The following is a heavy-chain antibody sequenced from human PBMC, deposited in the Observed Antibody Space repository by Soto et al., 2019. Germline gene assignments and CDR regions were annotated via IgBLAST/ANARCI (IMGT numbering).Heavy chain of an antibody. CDR1: GGTFSSYA. V-gene: IGHV1-69*05. Sequence: SVKVSCKASGGTFSSYAISWVRQAPGQGLECMGGIIPIFGTANYAQKFQGRVTITTXXXXSXXXMXLXXLRXEXTAVYYCARDSGSLGPDAFDIWGQGTMVTVSS. D-gene: IGHD3-16*02. CDR2: IIPIFGTA. J-gene: IGHJ3*02. CDR3: ARDSGSLGPDAFDI.